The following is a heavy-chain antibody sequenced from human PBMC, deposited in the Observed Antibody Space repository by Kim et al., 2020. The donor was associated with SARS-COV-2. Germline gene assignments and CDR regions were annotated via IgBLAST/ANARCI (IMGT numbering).Heavy chain of an antibody. CDR1: GGSISSGDYY. V-gene: IGHV4-31*03. J-gene: IGHJ4*02. CDR3: ARGSSGWYGGGSYFDY. CDR2: IYYSGST. Sequence: SETLSLTCTISGGSISSGDYYWSWIRQHPGKGLEWIGYIYYSGSTYYNPSLKSRIIISVDTSKNQFSLNLSSVTAADTAVNYCARGSSGWYGGGSYFDYWGQGTLVTVSS. D-gene: IGHD6-19*01.